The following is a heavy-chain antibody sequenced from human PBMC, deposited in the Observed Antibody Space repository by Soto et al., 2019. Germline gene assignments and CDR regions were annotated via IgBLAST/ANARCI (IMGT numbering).Heavy chain of an antibody. J-gene: IGHJ6*02. V-gene: IGHV3-23*01. Sequence: EVQLLESGGGLVQPGGSLRLCCAASGFTFSSYAMSWVRQAPGKGLEWVSAISAGAVATNYADSVKGRFTISRDNAKNTLCLQMNSLRAEDTGEYYCARDRGTTGMVDYYYGMDVWGRGTTVTVSS. CDR1: GFTFSSYA. CDR2: ISAGAVAT. D-gene: IGHD1-1*01. CDR3: ARDRGTTGMVDYYYGMDV.